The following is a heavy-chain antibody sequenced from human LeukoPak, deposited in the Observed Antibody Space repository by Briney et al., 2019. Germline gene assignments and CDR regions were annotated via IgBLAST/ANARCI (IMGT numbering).Heavy chain of an antibody. D-gene: IGHD1-1*01. J-gene: IGHJ4*02. Sequence: SETLSLTCTVSGDSISSYYWSWIRQPPGKGLEWIGYIYYSGSTHYNPSLKSRVTMSVDTSKNQFSLKLNSVTAADTAVYYCARYLVRVERRIDYWGQGTLVTVSS. CDR3: ARYLVRVERRIDY. V-gene: IGHV4-59*01. CDR1: GDSISSYY. CDR2: IYYSGST.